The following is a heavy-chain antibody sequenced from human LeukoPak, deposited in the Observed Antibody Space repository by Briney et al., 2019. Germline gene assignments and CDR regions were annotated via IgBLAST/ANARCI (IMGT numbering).Heavy chain of an antibody. D-gene: IGHD3-10*01. CDR1: GDSISSSSYY. CDR3: ARHYHYGSGRYKPFDI. Sequence: KPSETLSLTCTVAGDSISSSSYYWGWIRQPPAKGLEWIGSIVYSGNTFYNPSLKSRLSISVDTSKNQFSLRLSSVTAADTAMYFCARHYHYGSGRYKPFDIWGQGAMVTVSS. V-gene: IGHV4-39*01. CDR2: IVYSGNT. J-gene: IGHJ3*02.